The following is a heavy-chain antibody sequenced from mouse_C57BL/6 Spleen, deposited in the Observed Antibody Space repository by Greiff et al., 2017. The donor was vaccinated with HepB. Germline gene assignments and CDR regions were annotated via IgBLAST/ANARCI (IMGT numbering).Heavy chain of an antibody. V-gene: IGHV1-15*01. CDR3: TRGRLLLRLWFAY. D-gene: IGHD1-1*01. CDR1: GYTFTDYE. J-gene: IGHJ3*01. CDR2: IDPETGGT. Sequence: VQLQQSGAELVRPGASVTLSCKASGYTFTDYEMHWVQQTPVHGLEWIGAIDPETGGTAYNQKFKGKAILTADKSSSTAYMELRSLTSEDSAVYYCTRGRLLLRLWFAYWGQGTLVTVSA.